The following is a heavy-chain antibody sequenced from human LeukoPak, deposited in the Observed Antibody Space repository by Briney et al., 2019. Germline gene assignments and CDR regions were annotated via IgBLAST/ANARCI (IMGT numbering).Heavy chain of an antibody. V-gene: IGHV3-30*02. CDR3: ARNRLRATATAMDV. D-gene: IGHD2-15*01. J-gene: IGHJ6*04. Sequence: GGSLRLSCAASGFTFSNYGMHWVRQAPGKGLEWVALISFDGSQKYYADSVKGRFTISRDNSKGTVYLQMNSLRVEDAAVYYCARNRLRATATAMDVWGKGTTVTVSS. CDR2: ISFDGSQK. CDR1: GFTFSNYG.